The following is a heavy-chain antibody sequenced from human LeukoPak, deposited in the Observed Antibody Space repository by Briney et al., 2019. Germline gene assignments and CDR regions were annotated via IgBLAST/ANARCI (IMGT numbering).Heavy chain of an antibody. D-gene: IGHD2-2*01. V-gene: IGHV4-30-4*08. CDR3: ARVPAEYYYYYMDV. J-gene: IGHJ6*03. Sequence: PSETLSLTCTVSGVSISSGDYYWGWIRQPPGKGLEWIGYIYYSGSTYYNPSLKSRVTIAIDTSKNQFSLKLRSVTDADTAVYYCARVPAEYYYYYMDVWGKGATVTVSS. CDR1: GVSISSGDYY. CDR2: IYYSGST.